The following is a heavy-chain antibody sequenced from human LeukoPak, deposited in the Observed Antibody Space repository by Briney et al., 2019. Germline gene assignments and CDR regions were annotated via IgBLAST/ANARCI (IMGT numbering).Heavy chain of an antibody. J-gene: IGHJ4*02. Sequence: GGSLRLSCAASGFTFSNAWMSWVRQAPGKGLEWVGRIKSKTDGGTTDYAAPVKGRFTISRDDSKNTLYLQMNSLKTEDTAVYYCTPHPTMVTTAWYFDYWGQGTLVTVSS. V-gene: IGHV3-15*01. D-gene: IGHD4-17*01. CDR2: IKSKTDGGTT. CDR1: GFTFSNAW. CDR3: TPHPTMVTTAWYFDY.